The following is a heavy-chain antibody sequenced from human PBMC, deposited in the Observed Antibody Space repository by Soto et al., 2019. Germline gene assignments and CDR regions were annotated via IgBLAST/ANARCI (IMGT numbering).Heavy chain of an antibody. CDR1: GFTFSSYA. D-gene: IGHD4-17*01. Sequence: PGGSLRLSCAASGFTFSSYAMHWVRQAPGKGLEWVAVISYDGSNKYYADSVKGRFTISRDNSKNTLYLQMNSLRAEDTAVYYCARDLGVTVTTILDYWGQGTLVTVSS. CDR3: ARDLGVTVTTILDY. V-gene: IGHV3-30-3*01. J-gene: IGHJ4*02. CDR2: ISYDGSNK.